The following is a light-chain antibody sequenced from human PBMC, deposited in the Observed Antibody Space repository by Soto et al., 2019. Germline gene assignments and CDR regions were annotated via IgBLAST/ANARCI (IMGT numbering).Light chain of an antibody. Sequence: DIQLTQSPSTLSASVGDRVTITCRASQSITTWLAWYQQKPGKAPKLLIYGASSLESGVPSRFSGSRSGTKFTLTISSLQPDDIATYYCHQYDSYWYTFGQGTKLEI. CDR3: HQYDSYWYT. CDR1: QSITTW. J-gene: IGKJ2*01. V-gene: IGKV1-5*01. CDR2: GAS.